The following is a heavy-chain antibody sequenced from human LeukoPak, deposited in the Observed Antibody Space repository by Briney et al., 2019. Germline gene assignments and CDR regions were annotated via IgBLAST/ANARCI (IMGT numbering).Heavy chain of an antibody. Sequence: GGSLRLSCAAPGFTISSYWMNWVRQAPGKGLEWVAVISYDGSNKYYADSVKGRFTISRDNSKNTLYLQMNSLRAEDTAVYYCARDLPRLRLGMDVWGQGTTVTVSS. D-gene: IGHD4-17*01. CDR1: GFTISSYW. V-gene: IGHV3-30-3*01. CDR3: ARDLPRLRLGMDV. CDR2: ISYDGSNK. J-gene: IGHJ6*02.